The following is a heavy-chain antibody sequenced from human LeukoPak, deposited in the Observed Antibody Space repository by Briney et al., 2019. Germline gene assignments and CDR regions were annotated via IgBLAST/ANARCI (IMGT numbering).Heavy chain of an antibody. CDR1: GFTFSSYS. CDR2: ISSSSSYI. Sequence: TGGSLRLSCAASGFTFSSYSMNWVRQAPGKGLEWVSSISSSSSYIYYADSVKGRFTISRDNAKNSLYLQMNSLRAEDTAVYYCARDRGLEYGHDFDYWGQGTLVTVSS. V-gene: IGHV3-21*01. D-gene: IGHD3-3*01. CDR3: ARDRGLEYGHDFDY. J-gene: IGHJ4*02.